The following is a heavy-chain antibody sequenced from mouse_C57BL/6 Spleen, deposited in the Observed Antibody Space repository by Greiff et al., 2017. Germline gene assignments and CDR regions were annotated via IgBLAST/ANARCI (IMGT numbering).Heavy chain of an antibody. V-gene: IGHV1-22*01. D-gene: IGHD2-4*01. Sequence: EVQLQQSGPELVKPGASVKMSCKASGYTFTDYNMHWVKQSHGKSLEWIGYINPNNGGTSYNQKFKGKATLTVNKSSSTAYMELRSLTSEDSAVYYCARFYDYAAWFAYWGQGTLVTVSA. CDR3: ARFYDYAAWFAY. J-gene: IGHJ3*01. CDR2: INPNNGGT. CDR1: GYTFTDYN.